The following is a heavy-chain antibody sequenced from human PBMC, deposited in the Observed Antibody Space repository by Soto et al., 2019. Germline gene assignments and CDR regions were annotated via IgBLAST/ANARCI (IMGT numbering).Heavy chain of an antibody. CDR3: ARAAASDRGSSSLYSFDY. CDR2: IYYSGRT. V-gene: IGHV4-59*01. Sequence: QVQLQESGPGLVKPSETLSLTCTVAGGSISSYYWSWIRQPPGKGLEWIGYIYYSGRTNYNPSLKSRVTISVDTSKNQFSLKLSSVTATDTAVYYCARAAASDRGSSSLYSFDYWGQGTLVTVSS. J-gene: IGHJ4*02. D-gene: IGHD6-13*01. CDR1: GGSISSYY.